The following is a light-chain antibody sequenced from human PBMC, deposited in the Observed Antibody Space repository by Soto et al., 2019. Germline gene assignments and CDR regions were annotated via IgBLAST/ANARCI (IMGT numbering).Light chain of an antibody. CDR3: NSYTSRSNFDV. CDR1: SSNIGAGYD. J-gene: IGLJ1*01. V-gene: IGLV1-40*01. CDR2: GNS. Sequence: QSVLTQLPSVSGAPGQRVTISCTGSSSNIGAGYDVHWYQQLPGTAPKLLIYGNSNRPSGVPDRFSGSKSGTSASLAITGLQAEDEADYYCNSYTSRSNFDVFGTGTKVTVL.